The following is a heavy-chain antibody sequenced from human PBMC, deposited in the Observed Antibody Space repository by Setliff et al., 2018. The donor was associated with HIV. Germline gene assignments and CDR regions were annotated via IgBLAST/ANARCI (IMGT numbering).Heavy chain of an antibody. D-gene: IGHD5-18*01. CDR2: ISYSGST. CDR3: ARGWGYSYALN. V-gene: IGHV4-39*01. CDR1: GDSISSSSYY. Sequence: PSETLSLTCTVSGDSISSSSYYWGWIRQPPGKGLEWIGSISYSGSTYYNPSLKSRVTISVDTSKNQFSLKLSSVTAADTAVYYCARGWGYSYALNWGQGTLVTVSS. J-gene: IGHJ1*01.